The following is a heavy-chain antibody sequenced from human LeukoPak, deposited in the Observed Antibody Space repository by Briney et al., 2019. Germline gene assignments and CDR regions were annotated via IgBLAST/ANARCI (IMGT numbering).Heavy chain of an antibody. V-gene: IGHV3-33*06. J-gene: IGHJ5*02. Sequence: GGSLRLSCAASGFTFSSYGMHWVRQAPGKGLEWVAVIWYDGSNKYYADSVKGRFTISRDNSKNTLYLQMNSLRAEDTAVYYCAKDPHPYYDFWSGYLWGQGTLVTVSS. CDR1: GFTFSSYG. D-gene: IGHD3-3*01. CDR3: AKDPHPYYDFWSGYL. CDR2: IWYDGSNK.